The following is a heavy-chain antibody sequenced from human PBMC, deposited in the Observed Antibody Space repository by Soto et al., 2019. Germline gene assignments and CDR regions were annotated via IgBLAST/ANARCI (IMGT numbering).Heavy chain of an antibody. D-gene: IGHD3-10*01. J-gene: IGHJ4*02. CDR2: FIPIFVSA. CDR1: GGTVSSYA. CDR3: ARDVSSDTTGFRGVDL. V-gene: IGHV1-69*13. Sequence: SVQVSCKASGGTVSSYAITWVRQAPGKGLEWMGVFIPIFVSAHYAPKFQGRITITADESTSTAYMELSGLTSEDTAIYYCARDVSSDTTGFRGVDLWGQGTQVTVSS.